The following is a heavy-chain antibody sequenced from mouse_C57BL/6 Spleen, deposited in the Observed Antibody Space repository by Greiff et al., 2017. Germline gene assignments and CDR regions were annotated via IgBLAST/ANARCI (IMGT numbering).Heavy chain of an antibody. CDR2: ISSGGSYT. Sequence: EVHLVESGGDLVKPGGSLKLSCAASGFTFSSYGMSWVRQTPDKRLEWVATISSGGSYTSYPASVKGRFTISRDNAKNTLYLQMSSLKSEDTAMYYCARQGLRGDWYFEVWGTGTTVTVSS. D-gene: IGHD2-4*01. CDR3: ARQGLRGDWYFEV. CDR1: GFTFSSYG. J-gene: IGHJ1*03. V-gene: IGHV5-6*01.